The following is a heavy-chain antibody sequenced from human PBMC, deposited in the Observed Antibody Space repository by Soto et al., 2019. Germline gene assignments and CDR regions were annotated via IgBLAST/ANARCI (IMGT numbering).Heavy chain of an antibody. CDR2: IYYSGST. J-gene: IGHJ6*02. CDR1: GVSISSGVYY. Sequence: PSETLSLTCTVSGVSISSGVYYWSWIRQHPGKGLEWIGYIYYSGSTYYNPSLKSRVTISVDTSKNQFSLKLSSVTAADTAVYYCARERNYDSSGYSYYYGMDVWGQGTTVTVSS. D-gene: IGHD3-22*01. CDR3: ARERNYDSSGYSYYYGMDV. V-gene: IGHV4-31*03.